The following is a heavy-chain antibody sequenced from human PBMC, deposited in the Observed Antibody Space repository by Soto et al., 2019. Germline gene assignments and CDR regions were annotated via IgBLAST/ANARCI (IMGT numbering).Heavy chain of an antibody. V-gene: IGHV3-74*01. CDR1: GFTFSSYW. J-gene: IGHJ4*02. Sequence: PXGSLRLSFSASGFTFSSYWMHWVRQVPGKGLLWVSRIDEYGSTINYADSVKGRFTISRDNARNTLYLEMNSLRAEDTALYYCTRDIGGKGAYWGPGTLVTVSS. CDR2: IDEYGSTI. CDR3: TRDIGGKGAY. D-gene: IGHD3-10*01.